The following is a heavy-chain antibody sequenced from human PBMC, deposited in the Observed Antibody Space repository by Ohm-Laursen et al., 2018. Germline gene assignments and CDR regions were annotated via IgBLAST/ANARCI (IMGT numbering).Heavy chain of an antibody. CDR2: ISSSGSTI. J-gene: IGHJ5*02. CDR1: GFTFSDYY. D-gene: IGHD2-2*01. Sequence: SLRLSCTASGFTFSDYYMSWIRQAPGKGLEWVSYISSSGSTIYYADSVKGRFTISRDNAKNSLYLQMNSLRAEDTAVYYCARAVVPAAGKNWFDPGAREPWSPSPQ. V-gene: IGHV3-11*01. CDR3: ARAVVPAAGKNWFDP.